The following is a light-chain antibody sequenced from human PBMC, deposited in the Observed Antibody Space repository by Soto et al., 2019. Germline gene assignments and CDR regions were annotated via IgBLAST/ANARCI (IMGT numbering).Light chain of an antibody. V-gene: IGKV1-39*01. CDR3: QQSYSTPRT. CDR1: QSISTY. J-gene: IGKJ1*01. Sequence: DMQMTQSPSSLSASVGDRVTITCQSSQSISTYLNWYQQKPGKAPKLLIYAASSLQSGVPSTFSGSGSWTDFTLTISSLQPEDFATYYCQQSYSTPRTFGQRFKVDIK. CDR2: AAS.